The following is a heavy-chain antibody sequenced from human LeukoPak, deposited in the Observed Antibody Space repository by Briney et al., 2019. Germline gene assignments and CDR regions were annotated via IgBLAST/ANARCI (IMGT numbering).Heavy chain of an antibody. CDR1: GFTFSSYS. CDR3: ARDPEDLYYFDY. D-gene: IGHD3/OR15-3a*01. J-gene: IGHJ4*02. Sequence: GGSLRLSCAASGFTFSSYSMNWVRQAPGKGLEWVSYISSSGSTIYYADSVKGRFTISRDNAKNSLYLQMNSLRAEDTAVYYCARDPEDLYYFDYWGQGTLVTVSS. V-gene: IGHV3-48*04. CDR2: ISSSGSTI.